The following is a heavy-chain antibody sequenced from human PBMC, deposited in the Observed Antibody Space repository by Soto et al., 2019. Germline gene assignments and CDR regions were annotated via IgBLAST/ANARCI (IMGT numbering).Heavy chain of an antibody. J-gene: IGHJ6*02. D-gene: IGHD2-2*01. CDR2: TYYRSKWYN. CDR1: GDSVSSNSAA. CDR3: VREGRVVPAAFYNYYAMDV. V-gene: IGHV6-1*01. Sequence: SQTLSLTCAISGDSVSSNSAAWNWIRQSPSRGLEWLGRTYYRSKWYNDYAVSVKSRITINPDTSKNQFSLKLSSVTSADTAVYYCVREGRVVPAAFYNYYAMDVWGQGTTVTVSS.